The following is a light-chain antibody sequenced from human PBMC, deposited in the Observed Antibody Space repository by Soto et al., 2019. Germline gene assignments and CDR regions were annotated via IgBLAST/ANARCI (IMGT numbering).Light chain of an antibody. CDR1: SSDVGGYNY. V-gene: IGLV2-14*01. CDR2: DVS. J-gene: IGLJ7*01. CDR3: SSYTSSSRV. Sequence: QSVLTQPASVSGSPGQSITISCTGTSSDVGGYNYVSWYQQHPGKAPKLMIYDVSNRPSGVSNRFSGSKSGNTASLTISGLQAEDEADYYCSSYTSSSRVFGGVTQLTVL.